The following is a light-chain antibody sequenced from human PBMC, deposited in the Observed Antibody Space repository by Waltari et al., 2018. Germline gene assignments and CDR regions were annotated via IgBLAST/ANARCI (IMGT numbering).Light chain of an antibody. V-gene: IGKV1-27*01. CDR3: QKYDSAPRT. CDR2: AAS. J-gene: IGKJ1*01. CDR1: QGITNY. Sequence: DIQMTQSPSSLSASVGASVTITCRASQGITNYLAWYQHKPGKVPKLLIYAASTLQSGVPSRFSGSGSGTDFTLTISSLQPEDVATYYCQKYDSAPRTFGQGTKVEIK.